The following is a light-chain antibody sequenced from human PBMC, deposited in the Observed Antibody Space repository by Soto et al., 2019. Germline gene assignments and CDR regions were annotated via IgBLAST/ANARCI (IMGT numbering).Light chain of an antibody. J-gene: IGLJ3*02. CDR3: QSFDTSLSTSV. V-gene: IGLV1-40*01. CDR2: GNT. Sequence: QAVVTQPPSVSGAPGQRVTISCTGSSSNIGAGYDVHWYQQIPGTGPRLLIYGNTNRPSGVPDRFSGSKSGTSASLAITGLQAEDDADYYCQSFDTSLSTSVFGGGTKLTVL. CDR1: SSNIGAGYD.